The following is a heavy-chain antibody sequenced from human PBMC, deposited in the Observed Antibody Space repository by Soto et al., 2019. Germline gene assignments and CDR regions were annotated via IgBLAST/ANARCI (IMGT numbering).Heavy chain of an antibody. D-gene: IGHD6-19*01. CDR2: ISGSGGST. CDR3: AKGATRKGWAPTAGPVDY. V-gene: IGHV3-23*01. CDR1: GFTFSSYA. J-gene: IGHJ4*02. Sequence: EVQLLESGGGLVQPGGSLRLSCAASGFTFSSYAMSWVRQAPGKGLEWVSAISGSGGSTYYADSVKGRFTISRDNSKNTLYLQMNSLRAEDTAVYYCAKGATRKGWAPTAGPVDYWGQGTLVTVSS.